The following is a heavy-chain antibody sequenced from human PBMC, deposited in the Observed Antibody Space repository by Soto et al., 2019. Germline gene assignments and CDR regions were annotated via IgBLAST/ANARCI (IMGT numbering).Heavy chain of an antibody. D-gene: IGHD2-2*01. Sequence: GGSLRLSCAASGFTFTGYVMSWVRQAPGKGLEWVSAISGSGGDTYHADSVKGRFTTSRDNSKNTLYLQMNSLRAEDTAVYYCAKGSGSIRPYNFDYWAQRTLVTVSS. CDR1: GFTFTGYV. J-gene: IGHJ4*02. CDR3: AKGSGSIRPYNFDY. CDR2: ISGSGGDT. V-gene: IGHV3-23*01.